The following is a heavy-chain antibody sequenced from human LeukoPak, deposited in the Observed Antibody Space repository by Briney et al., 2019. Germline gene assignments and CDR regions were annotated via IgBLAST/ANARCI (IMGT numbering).Heavy chain of an antibody. CDR3: ARGGGLWFGELLLNYYYYYYMDV. J-gene: IGHJ6*03. V-gene: IGHV1-2*02. CDR1: GYTFTGYY. CDR2: INPNSGGT. Sequence: ASVKVSCKASGYTFTGYYMHWVRQAPGQGLEWMGWINPNSGGTNYAQKFQGRGTMTRDTSISTAYMELSRLRSDDTAVYYCARGGGLWFGELLLNYYYYYYMDVWGKGTTVTISS. D-gene: IGHD3-10*01.